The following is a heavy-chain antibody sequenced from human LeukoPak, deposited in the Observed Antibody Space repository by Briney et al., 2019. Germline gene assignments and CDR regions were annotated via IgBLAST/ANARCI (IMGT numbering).Heavy chain of an antibody. D-gene: IGHD3-16*01. Sequence: GGSLRLSCAASGFTFSSYGMSWVRQAPGKGLEWVANIKQDGSEKYYVDSVKGRFTISRDNSKNMLSLQMSSLRVEDTAVYYCAKHKSLWDWFDPWGQGTLVTVSS. J-gene: IGHJ5*02. CDR1: GFTFSSYG. CDR2: IKQDGSEK. CDR3: AKHKSLWDWFDP. V-gene: IGHV3-7*03.